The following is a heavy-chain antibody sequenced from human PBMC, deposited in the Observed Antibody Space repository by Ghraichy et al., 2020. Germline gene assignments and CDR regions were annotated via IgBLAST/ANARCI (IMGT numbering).Heavy chain of an antibody. CDR2: IYWDDDK. V-gene: IGHV2-5*04. Sequence: SGPTLVKPTQTLTLTCTFSGFSLATSGVGLGWIRQPPGKALECLAFIYWDDDKRYGPSLKRRLTITKDTTNNQVVLTMTNMDPAATGTYYCVNGHGDRGGGGAEGAVNIWGPGTMVTVSA. J-gene: IGHJ3*02. CDR1: GFSLATSGVG. D-gene: IGHD7-27*01. CDR3: VNGHGDRGGGGAEGAVNI.